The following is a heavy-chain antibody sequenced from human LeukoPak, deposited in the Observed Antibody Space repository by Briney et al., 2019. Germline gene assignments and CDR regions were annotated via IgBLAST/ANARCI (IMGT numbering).Heavy chain of an antibody. Sequence: SETLSLTCTVSGGSISSYYWSWTRQPPGKGLEWIGYIYYSGSTNYNPSLKSRVTISVDTSKNQFSLKLSSVTAADTAVYYCARHGQIAAASPYNWFDPWGQGTLVTVSS. CDR3: ARHGQIAAASPYNWFDP. CDR1: GGSISSYY. J-gene: IGHJ5*02. D-gene: IGHD6-13*01. CDR2: IYYSGST. V-gene: IGHV4-59*08.